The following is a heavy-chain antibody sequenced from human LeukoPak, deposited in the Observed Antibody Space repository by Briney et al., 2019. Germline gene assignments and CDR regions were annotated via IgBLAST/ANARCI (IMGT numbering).Heavy chain of an antibody. CDR2: INPNSGGT. V-gene: IGHV1-2*02. Sequence: ASVKVSCKASGYTFTGYYMHWVRQAPGQGLEWMGWINPNSGGTNYAQKFQGRVTMTRDTSISTAYMELSSLRSEDTAVYYCARDRDSSGYYEYWGQGTLVTVSS. CDR3: ARDRDSSGYYEY. D-gene: IGHD3-22*01. J-gene: IGHJ4*02. CDR1: GYTFTGYY.